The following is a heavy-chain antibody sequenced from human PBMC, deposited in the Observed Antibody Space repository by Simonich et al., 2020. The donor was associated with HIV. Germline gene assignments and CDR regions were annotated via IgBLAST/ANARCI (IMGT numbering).Heavy chain of an antibody. CDR1: GGSLSGHY. CDR3: ATAYCGGDCSGWTDY. J-gene: IGHJ4*02. CDR2: INDSGIT. D-gene: IGHD2-21*02. Sequence: QVQLQQWGAGLLKPSETLSLTCVVYGGSLSGHYWIWFRQPPGKGVEGVGEINDSGITHSNPSLKRRVTISVDTSKNQFSLKLSSVTAADTAVYSCATAYCGGDCSGWTDYWGQGTLVTVSS. V-gene: IGHV4-34*01.